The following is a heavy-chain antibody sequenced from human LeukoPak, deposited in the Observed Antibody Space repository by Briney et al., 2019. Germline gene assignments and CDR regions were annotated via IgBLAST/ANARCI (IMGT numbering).Heavy chain of an antibody. CDR3: ARATYSSYLDY. V-gene: IGHV1-2*02. J-gene: IGHJ4*02. CDR1: GYTFTYYY. Sequence: ASVKVSCKTSGYTFTYYYIHWVRPAPGQGLQWVGWINPNSGGTNFAQKFQGRVTMTSDTSITTAYMELSSLRSDDTAVYYCARATYSSYLDYWGQGTLVTVSS. CDR2: INPNSGGT. D-gene: IGHD6-19*01.